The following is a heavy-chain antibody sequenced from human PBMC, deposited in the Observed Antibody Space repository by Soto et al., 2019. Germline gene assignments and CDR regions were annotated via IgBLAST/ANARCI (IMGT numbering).Heavy chain of an antibody. CDR3: AREWYSSSSDWFDP. Sequence: PSETLSLTCTVSGGSISSGGYYWSWIRQHPGKGLEWIGYIYYSGSTYYNPSLKSRVTISVDTSKNQFSPKLSSVTAADTAVYYCAREWYSSSSDWFDPWGQGTLVTVSS. V-gene: IGHV4-31*03. D-gene: IGHD6-6*01. CDR2: IYYSGST. J-gene: IGHJ5*02. CDR1: GGSISSGGYY.